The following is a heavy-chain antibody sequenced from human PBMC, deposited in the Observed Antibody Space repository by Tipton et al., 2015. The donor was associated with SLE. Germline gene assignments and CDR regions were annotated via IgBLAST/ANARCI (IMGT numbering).Heavy chain of an antibody. Sequence: TLSLTCTVSGGSIGGSSYYWGWIRQPPGKGLEWIGSIYHSGSTYYNPSLKSRVTISVDTSKNQFSLNLISVTAADTAVYYCARDAFGIAAAGGFDYWGQGTLVTVSS. J-gene: IGHJ4*02. CDR1: GGSIGGSSYY. CDR2: IYHSGST. CDR3: ARDAFGIAAAGGFDY. D-gene: IGHD6-13*01. V-gene: IGHV4-39*07.